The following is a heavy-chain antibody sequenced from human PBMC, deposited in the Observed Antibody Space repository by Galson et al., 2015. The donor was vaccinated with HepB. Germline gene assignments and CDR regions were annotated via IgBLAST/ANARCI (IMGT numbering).Heavy chain of an antibody. V-gene: IGHV3-21*01. CDR1: GFTFTSHS. CDR2: ISSSSLFI. J-gene: IGHJ6*03. CDR3: VREMASDYGSPMDV. Sequence: SLRLSCAASGFTFTSHSMNWVRQAPGKGLEWVSSISSSSLFIYYADSVKGRFTISRDNAKNSMYLQMNSLRAEDTAVYYCVREMASDYGSPMDVWGKGTTVTVSS. D-gene: IGHD4-17*01.